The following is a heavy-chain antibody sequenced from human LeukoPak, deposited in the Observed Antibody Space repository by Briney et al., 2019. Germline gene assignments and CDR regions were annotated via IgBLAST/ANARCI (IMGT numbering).Heavy chain of an antibody. CDR1: GFAFSSFA. D-gene: IGHD2-15*01. V-gene: IGHV3-23*01. J-gene: IGHJ4*02. CDR2: ISGSGRGGRT. CDR3: AKSGLNRFDY. Sequence: GGSLRLSCAASGFAFSSFAMSWVRQAPGKGLEWVSNISGSGRGGRTYYADSVKGRFTISRDNSKNSLYLQMNSLRAEDTAIYYCAKSGLNRFDYWGQGTLVTVSS.